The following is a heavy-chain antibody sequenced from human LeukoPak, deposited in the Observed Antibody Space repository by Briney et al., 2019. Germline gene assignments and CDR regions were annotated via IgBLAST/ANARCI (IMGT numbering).Heavy chain of an antibody. D-gene: IGHD1-26*01. CDR1: GDSVSSNSAA. Sequence: SQTLSLTCAISGDSVSSNSAAWNWIRQSPSRGLEWLGRTYYNSKWYNDYPVSVKSRITINSDTSKNQFSLQLSSVTPEDTAVYYCVRLAWQLRAFDICGQGTMVTVSS. CDR3: VRLAWQLRAFDI. CDR2: TYYNSKWYN. J-gene: IGHJ3*02. V-gene: IGHV6-1*01.